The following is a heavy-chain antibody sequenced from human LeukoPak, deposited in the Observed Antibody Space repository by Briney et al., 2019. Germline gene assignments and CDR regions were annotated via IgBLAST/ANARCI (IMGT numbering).Heavy chain of an antibody. V-gene: IGHV3-33*01. D-gene: IGHD3-16*02. J-gene: IGHJ3*02. CDR3: ARDHINVNAFDI. CDR2: IWYDGSNK. Sequence: PGGSLRLSCTASGFTFSDYGMHWVRQPLGKGLEWVAIIWYDGSNKKYEDSVKGRFTISRDNSKNTLYLQMNSLRAEDTAVYYCARDHINVNAFDIWGQGTMVTVSS. CDR1: GFTFSDYG.